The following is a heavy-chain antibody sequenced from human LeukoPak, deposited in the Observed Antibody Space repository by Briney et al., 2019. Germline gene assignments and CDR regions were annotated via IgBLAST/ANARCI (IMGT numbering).Heavy chain of an antibody. CDR1: GYTFTSYD. CDR3: ARELYYYDSSGPYGMDV. D-gene: IGHD3-22*01. Sequence: ASVKVSCKASGYTFTSYDINWVRQATGQGLEWMGWMNPNSGNTGYAQKFQGRVTMTRDTSISTAYMELSRLRSDDTAVYYCARELYYYDSSGPYGMDVWGQGTTVTVSS. J-gene: IGHJ6*02. CDR2: MNPNSGNT. V-gene: IGHV1-8*01.